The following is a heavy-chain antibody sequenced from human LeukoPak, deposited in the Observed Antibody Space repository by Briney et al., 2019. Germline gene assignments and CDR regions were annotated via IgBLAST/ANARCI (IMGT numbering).Heavy chain of an antibody. CDR3: AKGSEYCSRTTCYPIDY. J-gene: IGHJ4*02. Sequence: GGSLRLSCAASGFTFSSQAMSWVRQAPGKGLEWVSAISGSGDYTYYIDSVKGRFTISRDNSKNTLSLQMNGLRAEDTALYYCAKGSEYCSRTTCYPIDYWGQGILVTVSS. CDR1: GFTFSSQA. CDR2: ISGSGDYT. D-gene: IGHD2-2*01. V-gene: IGHV3-23*01.